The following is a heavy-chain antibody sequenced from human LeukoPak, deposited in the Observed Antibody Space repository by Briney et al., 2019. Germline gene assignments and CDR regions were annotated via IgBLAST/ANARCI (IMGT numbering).Heavy chain of an antibody. D-gene: IGHD3-10*01. CDR3: ARVGYYASGPFSYFDY. V-gene: IGHV3-30*03. J-gene: IGHJ4*02. Sequence: PGTSLTLSCAASGFTLTTYGIHWVRQAPGKGLEWVAVISYDGSNEYYADSVKGRFTISRDNSKNTLYLQMNSLSVEDTAVYYCARVGYYASGPFSYFDYWGQGTLVTVSS. CDR1: GFTLTTYG. CDR2: ISYDGSNE.